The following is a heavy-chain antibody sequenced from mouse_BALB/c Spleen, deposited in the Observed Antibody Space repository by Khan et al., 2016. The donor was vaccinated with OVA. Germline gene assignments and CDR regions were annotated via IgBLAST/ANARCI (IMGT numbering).Heavy chain of an antibody. D-gene: IGHD2-1*01. J-gene: IGHJ3*01. CDR3: ARGNGNSRFAY. CDR1: GYTFTDYA. Sequence: QVQLQQSGAELVRPGVSVKISCKGSGYTFTDYAMHWVKQSHAKSLEWIGVISTYYGDATYNQKFKGKAKMTVDKASSTAYMELARLTSEDSAIYYCARGNGNSRFAYWGQGTLVTVSA. V-gene: IGHV1S137*01. CDR2: ISTYYGDA.